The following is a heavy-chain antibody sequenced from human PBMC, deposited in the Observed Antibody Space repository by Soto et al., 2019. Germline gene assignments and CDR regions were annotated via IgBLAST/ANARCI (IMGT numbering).Heavy chain of an antibody. Sequence: GGSLRLSCAASGFTFSSYAMRWVRQAPGKGLEWVAVISYDGSNKYYADSVKGRFTISRDNSKNTLSLQMHSLRVEDTALYYCAKTSYAYSPFEYWGQGTLVTVSS. CDR1: GFTFSSYA. D-gene: IGHD2-2*01. CDR3: AKTSYAYSPFEY. V-gene: IGHV3-30-3*01. CDR2: ISYDGSNK. J-gene: IGHJ4*02.